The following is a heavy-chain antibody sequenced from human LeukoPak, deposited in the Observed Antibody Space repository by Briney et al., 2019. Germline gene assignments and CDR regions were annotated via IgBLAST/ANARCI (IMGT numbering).Heavy chain of an antibody. CDR3: ARVAYYYDSSGYWLGDNWFDP. J-gene: IGHJ5*02. CDR2: IIPIFGTA. CDR1: GGTFSSYA. Sequence: SVKVSCKASGGTFSSYAISWVRQAPGQGLEWMGGIIPIFGTANYAQKFQGRVTITADESTSTAYMELSSLRSEDTAVYYCARVAYYYDSSGYWLGDNWFDPWGQGTLVTVSS. D-gene: IGHD3-22*01. V-gene: IGHV1-69*01.